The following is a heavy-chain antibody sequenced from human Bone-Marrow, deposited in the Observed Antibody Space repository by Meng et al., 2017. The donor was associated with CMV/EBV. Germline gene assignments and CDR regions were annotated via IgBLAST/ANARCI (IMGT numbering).Heavy chain of an antibody. D-gene: IGHD2-2*01. V-gene: IGHV3-7*01. J-gene: IGHJ4*02. Sequence: GGSLRLSCAASRFTFSSYWMSWVRQTPGKGLEWVANTKQDGSEKYYVDSVKGRFTISRDNAKNSLYLQMNSLRAEDTAVYYCAREGYCSTTTCYSQVSDYWGQGTLVTVSS. CDR1: RFTFSSYW. CDR2: TKQDGSEK. CDR3: AREGYCSTTTCYSQVSDY.